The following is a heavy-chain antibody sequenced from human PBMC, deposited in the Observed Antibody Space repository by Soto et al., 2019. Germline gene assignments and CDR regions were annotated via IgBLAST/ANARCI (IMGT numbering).Heavy chain of an antibody. J-gene: IGHJ4*02. CDR1: GFTVSSNY. Sequence: PGGSLRLSCAASGFTVSSNYMSWVRQAPGKGLEWVSIIYSGGNTYYAGSVRGRFTISRDNSKNTVSLQMNSLRVDDTAVYYCATSAAAPRFRDYWGQGTLVTVSS. D-gene: IGHD2-2*01. CDR3: ATSAAAPRFRDY. CDR2: IYSGGNT. V-gene: IGHV3-53*01.